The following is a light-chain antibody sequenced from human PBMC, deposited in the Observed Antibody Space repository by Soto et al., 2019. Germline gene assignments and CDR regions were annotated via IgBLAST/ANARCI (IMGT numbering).Light chain of an antibody. Sequence: QSVLTQPASVSGSPGQSITISCTGTSSDVGGYNYVSWYQQHPGKAPKLMFYEVSNRPSGVSNRFSGSKSGNTASLTISGLQAEDEADYYCSSYISSSIDYVFGTGTKLTVL. J-gene: IGLJ1*01. CDR1: SSDVGGYNY. CDR2: EVS. CDR3: SSYISSSIDYV. V-gene: IGLV2-14*01.